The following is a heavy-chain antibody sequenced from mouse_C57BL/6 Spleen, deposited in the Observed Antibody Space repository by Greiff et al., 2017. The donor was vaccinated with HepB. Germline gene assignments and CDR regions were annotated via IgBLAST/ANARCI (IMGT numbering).Heavy chain of an antibody. V-gene: IGHV5-4*01. CDR3: ARDGDGNWDFDY. CDR2: ISDGGSYT. D-gene: IGHD2-1*01. J-gene: IGHJ2*01. Sequence: DVMLVESGGGLVKPGGSLKLSCAASGFTFSSYAMSWVRQTPEKRLEWVATISDGGSYTYYPDNVKGRFTISRDNAKNNLYLQMSHLKSEDTAMYYCARDGDGNWDFDYWGQGTTLTVSS. CDR1: GFTFSSYA.